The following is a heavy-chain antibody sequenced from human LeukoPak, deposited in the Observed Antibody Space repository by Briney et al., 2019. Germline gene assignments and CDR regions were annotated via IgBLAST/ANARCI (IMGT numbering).Heavy chain of an antibody. Sequence: GGSLRLSCAASGFTFSSYSMNWVRQAPGKGLVWVSRIHRDGNNINYADFVQGRFTVSRDNAKNTLYLQMHSLRVEDTAMYYCARGLRDRYGMDVWGQGTTVTVSS. CDR1: GFTFSSYS. V-gene: IGHV3-74*01. CDR2: IHRDGNNI. CDR3: ARGLRDRYGMDV. J-gene: IGHJ6*02.